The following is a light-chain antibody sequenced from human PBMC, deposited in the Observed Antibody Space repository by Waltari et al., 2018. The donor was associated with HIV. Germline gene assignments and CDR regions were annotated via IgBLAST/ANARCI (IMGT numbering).Light chain of an antibody. CDR3: QQSYGTPRT. CDR1: QSITNY. V-gene: IGKV1-39*01. J-gene: IGKJ2*01. CDR2: AGS. Sequence: DIQMTQSPSSLSASVGDRVTITCRASQSITNYLNWYQQKPGKAPRLLIFAGSSLQSGVPARFSGSGSGTDFSLTITSLQAEDVATYYCQQSYGTPRTFGQGTKLDIK.